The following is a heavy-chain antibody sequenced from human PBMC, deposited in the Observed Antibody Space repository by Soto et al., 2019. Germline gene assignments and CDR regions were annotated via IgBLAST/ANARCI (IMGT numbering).Heavy chain of an antibody. J-gene: IGHJ3*02. V-gene: IGHV3-74*01. D-gene: IGHD2-2*03. CDR2: INSYGSST. CDR1: GFTFSRYW. CDR3: ARGWIGDLNDAFDI. Sequence: EVQLVESGGGSVQPGGSLRLSCAASGFTFSRYWMHWVRQAPGKGLVWVSRINSYGSSTDYADSVKGRFTISRDNAKKTLYLQMNSLRVEDTAVYYCARGWIGDLNDAFDIWGQGTMVTVSS.